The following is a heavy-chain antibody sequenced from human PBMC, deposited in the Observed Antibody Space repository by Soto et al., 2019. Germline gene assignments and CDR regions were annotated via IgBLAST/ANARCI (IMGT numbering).Heavy chain of an antibody. Sequence: QVQLVQSGAEVKKPGASVTVSCKASGYTLSDYYVQWVRQAPGQGLEWMGWINPNGGDPNYAQKFQGRVTMTRDTSINTAYMELRWLRSEDTAVYYCTREGGGIAAAGAGNDAFDIWGQGTKVTVSS. CDR3: TREGGGIAAAGAGNDAFDI. D-gene: IGHD6-25*01. V-gene: IGHV1-2*02. CDR2: INPNGGDP. J-gene: IGHJ3*02. CDR1: GYTLSDYY.